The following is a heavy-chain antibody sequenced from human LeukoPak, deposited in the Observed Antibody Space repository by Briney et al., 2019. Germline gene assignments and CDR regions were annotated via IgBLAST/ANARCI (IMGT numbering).Heavy chain of an antibody. V-gene: IGHV6-1*01. Sequence: HSQTLSLTCAISGDSVSSKSVAWNWIRQSPSRGLEWLGKTYYRSKWYNDFAESVKRRISINPDTSKNQFSLQLNSVTPEETAVYYCARNYYGIDVWGQGTTVTVSS. J-gene: IGHJ6*02. CDR3: ARNYYGIDV. D-gene: IGHD3-10*01. CDR1: GDSVSSKSVA. CDR2: TYYRSKWYN.